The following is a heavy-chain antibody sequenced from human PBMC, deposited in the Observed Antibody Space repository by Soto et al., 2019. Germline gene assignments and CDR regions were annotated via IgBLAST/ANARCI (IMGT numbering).Heavy chain of an antibody. Sequence: EVQLVETGGGLIQPGGSLRLSCAASGFTVSTNYVSWVRQAPGKGLEWVSVVYAGGSTYYADSVKGRFTISRDNSKNTVYLQMNSLRAEDTAVYYCARGRQPDYYSYYGMDVWGQGTTVTVSS. CDR2: VYAGGST. CDR3: ARGRQPDYYSYYGMDV. CDR1: GFTVSTNY. V-gene: IGHV3-53*02. D-gene: IGHD5-18*01. J-gene: IGHJ6*02.